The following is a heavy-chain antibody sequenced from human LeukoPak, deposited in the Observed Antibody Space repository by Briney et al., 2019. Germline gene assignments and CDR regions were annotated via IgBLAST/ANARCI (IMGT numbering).Heavy chain of an antibody. D-gene: IGHD4-17*01. V-gene: IGHV1-46*01. Sequence: ASVKVSCKASGYTFTSYYMHWVRQAPGQGLEGMGIINPSGGSTSYAQKFQGRVTMTRDTSTSTVYMELSSLRSEDTAVYYCARATEQDDFDYWGQGTLVTVSS. CDR2: INPSGGST. J-gene: IGHJ4*02. CDR3: ARATEQDDFDY. CDR1: GYTFTSYY.